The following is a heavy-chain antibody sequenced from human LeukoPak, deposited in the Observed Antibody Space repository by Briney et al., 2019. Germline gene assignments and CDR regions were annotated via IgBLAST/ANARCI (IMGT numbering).Heavy chain of an antibody. V-gene: IGHV4-39*07. Sequence: SETLSLTCAVSGGSISSSSYYWGWIRQPPGKGLEWIGSIYYSGSTYYNPSLKSRVTISVDTSKNQFSLKLSSVTAADTAVYYCARGTPFDYWGQGTLVTVSS. CDR2: IYYSGST. J-gene: IGHJ4*02. D-gene: IGHD1-1*01. CDR1: GGSISSSSYY. CDR3: ARGTPFDY.